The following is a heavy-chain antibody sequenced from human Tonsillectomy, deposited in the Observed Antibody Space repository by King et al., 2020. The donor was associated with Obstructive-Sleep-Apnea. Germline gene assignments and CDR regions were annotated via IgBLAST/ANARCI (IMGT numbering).Heavy chain of an antibody. D-gene: IGHD6-19*01. Sequence: VQLVESGGGLVQPGRSLRLSCAASGFTFDDYAMHWVRQAPGKGLEWVSGISWNGGSVGYADSVKGRFTISRDNAENSLYLQMNSLRAEDTALYYCVKDKNSGWYVDYFDFWGQGTLVTVSS. J-gene: IGHJ4*02. CDR3: VKDKNSGWYVDYFDF. CDR2: ISWNGGSV. CDR1: GFTFDDYA. V-gene: IGHV3-9*01.